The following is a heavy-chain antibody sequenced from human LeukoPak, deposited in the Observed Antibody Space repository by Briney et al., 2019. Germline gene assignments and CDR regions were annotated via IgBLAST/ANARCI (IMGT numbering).Heavy chain of an antibody. V-gene: IGHV3-23*01. CDR1: GFTLRNYA. D-gene: IGHD2-2*01. Sequence: GGSLRLSCAASGFTLRNYAMSWVRQAPGKWLEWVSAFSGSGVSTHYADSVKGRFTISRDNSKNTLYLQMNSLTAEDTAVYYCARAVDIVVVPAGHTKAFDIWGQGTMVTVSS. CDR2: FSGSGVST. J-gene: IGHJ3*02. CDR3: ARAVDIVVVPAGHTKAFDI.